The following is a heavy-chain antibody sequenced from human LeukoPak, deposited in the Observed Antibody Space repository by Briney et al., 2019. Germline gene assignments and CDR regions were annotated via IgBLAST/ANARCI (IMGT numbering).Heavy chain of an antibody. D-gene: IGHD1-26*01. CDR2: IYSGGST. CDR1: GFTVSSNY. Sequence: GGSLRLSCAASGFTVSSNYMSWVRQAPGKGLEWVSVIYSGGSTYYADSVTGRFTISRDNSRNTLYLQMNGLRGDDTAVYYCAKDVGKWESLHFFDYWGQGTLVTVSS. V-gene: IGHV3-53*01. CDR3: AKDVGKWESLHFFDY. J-gene: IGHJ4*02.